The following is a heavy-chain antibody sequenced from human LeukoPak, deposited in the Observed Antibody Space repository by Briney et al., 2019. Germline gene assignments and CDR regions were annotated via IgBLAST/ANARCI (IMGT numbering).Heavy chain of an antibody. CDR3: AAGRTDIVVGRWYYYMDV. J-gene: IGHJ6*03. CDR1: GFTFTSSA. Sequence: ASVKVSCKASGFTFTSSAMQWVRQARGQRLEWIGWIVVGSGNTNYAQKFQERVTITRDMSTSTAYMELSSLRSEDTAVYYCAAGRTDIVVGRWYYYMDVWGKGTTVTVSS. CDR2: IVVGSGNT. V-gene: IGHV1-58*02. D-gene: IGHD2-2*01.